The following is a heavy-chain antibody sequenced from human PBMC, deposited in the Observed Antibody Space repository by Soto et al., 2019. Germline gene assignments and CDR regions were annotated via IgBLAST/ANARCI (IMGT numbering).Heavy chain of an antibody. CDR2: ISISGDTI. J-gene: IGHJ5*02. CDR3: ATGYYESSCYIPPFGP. D-gene: IGHD3-22*01. V-gene: IGHV3-48*03. Sequence: GGSLRLSCSASGFTFGRYEMNWVRQAPGKGLEWVSYISISGDTIFYADAVTGRFTISRDNAKDSLYLHMNSLRAEDTALYYYATGYYESSCYIPPFGPWGQGTLVTVSS. CDR1: GFTFGRYE.